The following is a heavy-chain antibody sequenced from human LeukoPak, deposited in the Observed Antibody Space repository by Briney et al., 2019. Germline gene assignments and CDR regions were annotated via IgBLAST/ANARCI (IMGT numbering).Heavy chain of an antibody. CDR1: GYTFTGYY. CDR3: ARELKRSSWYGYYYMDV. CDR2: INPNSGGT. Sequence: ASVKVSCKASGYTFTGYYMHWVRQAPGQGLYWMGRINPNSGGTNYAHKFQGRVTMARDTSISTAYMELSRLRSDDTAVYYCARELKRSSWYGYYYMDVWGKGTTVTVSS. V-gene: IGHV1-2*06. J-gene: IGHJ6*03. D-gene: IGHD6-13*01.